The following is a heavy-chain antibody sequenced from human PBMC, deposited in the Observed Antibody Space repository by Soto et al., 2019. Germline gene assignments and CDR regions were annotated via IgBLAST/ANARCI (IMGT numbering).Heavy chain of an antibody. D-gene: IGHD3-9*01. V-gene: IGHV3-33*01. CDR1: GFTFSSYG. J-gene: IGHJ3*02. CDR2: IWYDGSNK. CDR3: ARDYLDRVRYFGGVTAFDI. Sequence: QVQLVESGGGVVQPGRSLRLSCAASGFTFSSYGMHWVRQAPGKGLEWVAVIWYDGSNKYYADSVKGRFTISRDNSKNTLYLQMNSLRAEDTAVYYCARDYLDRVRYFGGVTAFDIWGQGTMVTVSS.